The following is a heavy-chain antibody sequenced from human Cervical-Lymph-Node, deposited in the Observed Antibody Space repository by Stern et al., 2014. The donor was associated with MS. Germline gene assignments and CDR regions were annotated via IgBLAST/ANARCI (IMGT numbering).Heavy chain of an antibody. CDR1: GFTFSNYW. CDR2: IKTDGSEK. Sequence: QLVESGGGLVQPGEPLRLSCAVSGFTFSNYWMTWVRQAPGKGLEWVASIKTDGSEKSYVACVKGRFTIARDNAKNSLYLQMNSLRAEDTAVYYCARAVRELGTWGQGTLVTVSS. D-gene: IGHD1-7*01. J-gene: IGHJ5*02. V-gene: IGHV3-7*01. CDR3: ARAVRELGT.